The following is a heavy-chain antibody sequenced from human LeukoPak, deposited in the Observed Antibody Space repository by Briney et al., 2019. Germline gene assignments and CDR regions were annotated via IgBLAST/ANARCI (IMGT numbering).Heavy chain of an antibody. Sequence: PSETLSLTCAVSGYSIRSGYYWGWIRQPPGKGLEWIGSIYHSGSTYYNPSLKSRVTISVDTSKNQFSLKLSSVTAADTAVYYCARLAVAGPKVDYWGQGTLVTVSS. J-gene: IGHJ4*02. CDR1: GYSIRSGYY. D-gene: IGHD6-19*01. V-gene: IGHV4-38-2*01. CDR3: ARLAVAGPKVDY. CDR2: IYHSGST.